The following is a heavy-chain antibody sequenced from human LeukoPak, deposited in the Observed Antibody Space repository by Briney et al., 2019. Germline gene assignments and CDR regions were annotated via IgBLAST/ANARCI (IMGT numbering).Heavy chain of an antibody. D-gene: IGHD3-9*01. CDR2: TSYDGSQQ. CDR1: GFTFSSYA. CDR3: AKEAHDILITGHFDS. V-gene: IGHV3-30*04. Sequence: PGRSLRLSCAGSGFTFSSYALHWVRQAPGKGLEWVALTSYDGSQQYYADSVKGRFTMSRDNSNNTMYVHMNNLRPEDTAVYYCAKEAHDILITGHFDSWGQGTLVTVSS. J-gene: IGHJ4*02.